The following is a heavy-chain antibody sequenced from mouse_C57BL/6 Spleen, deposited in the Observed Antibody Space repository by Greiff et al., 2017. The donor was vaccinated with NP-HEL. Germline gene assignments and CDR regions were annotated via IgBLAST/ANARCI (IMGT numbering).Heavy chain of an antibody. CDR2: FHPYNDDT. J-gene: IGHJ4*01. V-gene: IGHV1-47*01. Sequence: VKLQESGAELVKPGASVKMSCKASGYTFTTYPIEWMKQNHGKSLEWIGNFHPYNDDTKYNEKFKGKATLTVEKSSSTVYLELSRLTSDDSAVYYCASSYYDNNYYAMDYWGQGTSVTVSS. CDR3: ASSYYDNNYYAMDY. CDR1: GYTFTTYP. D-gene: IGHD2-1*01.